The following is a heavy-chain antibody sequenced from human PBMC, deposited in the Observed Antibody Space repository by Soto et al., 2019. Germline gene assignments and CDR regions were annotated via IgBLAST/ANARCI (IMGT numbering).Heavy chain of an antibody. D-gene: IGHD7-27*01. CDR3: ARDPTPGYFDY. CDR1: GYTFTSYY. V-gene: IGHV1-46*01. Sequence: GASVKVSCKASGYTFTSYYMHWVRQAPGQGLEGMGIINPSGGSTSYAQKFQGRVTMTRDTSTSTVYMELSSLRSEDTAVYYCARDPTPGYFDYWGQGTLVPVSS. J-gene: IGHJ4*02. CDR2: INPSGGST.